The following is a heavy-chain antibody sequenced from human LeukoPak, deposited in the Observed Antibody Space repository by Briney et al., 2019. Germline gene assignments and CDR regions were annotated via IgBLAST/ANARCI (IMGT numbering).Heavy chain of an antibody. D-gene: IGHD3-10*01. CDR1: GFTFSSYA. J-gene: IGHJ4*02. CDR3: AKDIGSWFGELLGYFDY. Sequence: GGSLRLSCAASGFTFSSYAMHWVRQAPGKGLEWVAVISYDGSNKYYADSVKGRFTISRDNSKNTLYLQMNSLRAEDTAVYYCAKDIGSWFGELLGYFDYWGQGTLVTVSS. V-gene: IGHV3-30*04. CDR2: ISYDGSNK.